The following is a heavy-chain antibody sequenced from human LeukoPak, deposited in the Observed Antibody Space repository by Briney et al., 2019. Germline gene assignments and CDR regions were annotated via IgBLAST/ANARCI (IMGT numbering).Heavy chain of an antibody. Sequence: SVKVSCKASGGTFSSYAISWVRQAPGQGLEWMGRIIPILGIANYAQKFQGRVTITADKSTSTAYMELSSLRFEDTAVYYCARGEAVFDYWGQGTLVTVSS. V-gene: IGHV1-69*04. D-gene: IGHD3-16*01. CDR2: IIPILGIA. CDR3: ARGEAVFDY. CDR1: GGTFSSYA. J-gene: IGHJ4*02.